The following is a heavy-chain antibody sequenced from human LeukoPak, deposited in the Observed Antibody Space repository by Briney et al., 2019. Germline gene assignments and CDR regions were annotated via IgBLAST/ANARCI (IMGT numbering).Heavy chain of an antibody. D-gene: IGHD3-22*01. J-gene: IGHJ3*02. CDR1: GFTFSSYA. CDR2: ISGGGSGT. CDR3: AKAVGSSGYFSRDAFDI. Sequence: GRSLRLSYAPSGFTFSSYAMSWVRHAPEKGLEWVAVISGGGSGTYYADSVRGRFTISRDNSKNTVYLQMNSLRAEDTAIYYCAKAVGSSGYFSRDAFDIWGQGTMVTVSS. V-gene: IGHV3-23*01.